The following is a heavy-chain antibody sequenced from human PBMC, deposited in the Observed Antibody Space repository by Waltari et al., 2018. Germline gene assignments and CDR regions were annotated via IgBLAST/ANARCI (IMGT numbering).Heavy chain of an antibody. CDR1: GFTFNCLW. CDR3: ARCHWTWLDP. Sequence: EVQLVESGGGLVQPGGSLSFSCAASGFTFNCLWITWVRQAPGKGLEWVANINEDGSEKRYMDSVKGRFTVSRDNARNSLYLQMNSLRAEDTAVYYCARCHWTWLDPWGQGTLVTVSS. V-gene: IGHV3-7*01. D-gene: IGHD3-3*01. CDR2: INEDGSEK. J-gene: IGHJ5*02.